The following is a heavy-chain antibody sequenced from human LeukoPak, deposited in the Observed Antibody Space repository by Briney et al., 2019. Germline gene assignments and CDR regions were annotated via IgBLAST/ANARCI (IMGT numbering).Heavy chain of an antibody. CDR3: TTDEDWNYARKDV. D-gene: IGHD1-7*01. J-gene: IGHJ6*02. CDR2: TVSEIDGGTT. CDR1: GFTFNYAW. Sequence: GGSLRLSCAASGFTFNYAWMSWVRQVPGKGLEWVGQTVSEIDGGTTDYATPVKGRFTISRDDSKSTLYLQMNSLKIEDTAVYYCTTDEDWNYARKDVWGQGATVIVPS. V-gene: IGHV3-15*04.